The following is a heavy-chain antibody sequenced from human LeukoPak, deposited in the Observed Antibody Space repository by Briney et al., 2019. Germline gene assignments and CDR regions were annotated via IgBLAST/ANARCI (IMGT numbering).Heavy chain of an antibody. D-gene: IGHD6-13*01. V-gene: IGHV4-39*07. Sequence: PSETLSLTCTVSGGSISSSSYYWGWIRQPPGKGLEWIGEINHSGSTNYNPSLKSRVTISVDTSKNQFSLKLSSVTAADTAVYYCASTGYSSSWRPFDYWGQGTLVTVSS. J-gene: IGHJ4*02. CDR1: GGSISSSSYY. CDR2: INHSGST. CDR3: ASTGYSSSWRPFDY.